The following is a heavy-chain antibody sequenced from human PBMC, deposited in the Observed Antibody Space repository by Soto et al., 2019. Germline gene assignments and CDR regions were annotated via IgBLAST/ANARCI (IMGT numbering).Heavy chain of an antibody. CDR1: GYTFTGYY. D-gene: IGHD4-4*01. CDR2: INPNSGGT. CDR3: ATAQGYSNYYYYGMDV. J-gene: IGHJ6*02. Sequence: VASVKVSCKASGYTFTGYYMHWVRQAPGQGLEWMGWINPNSGGTNYAQKFQGRVTMTRDTSISTAYMELSRLRSDDTAVYYCATAQGYSNYYYYGMDVWGQGTTVTVS. V-gene: IGHV1-2*02.